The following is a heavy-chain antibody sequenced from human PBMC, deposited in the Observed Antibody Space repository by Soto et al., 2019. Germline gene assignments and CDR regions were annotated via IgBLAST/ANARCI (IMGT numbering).Heavy chain of an antibody. Sequence: QVQLVQSGAEVKKPGASVKVSCKASGYTFTSYYMHWVRQAPGQGLEWMGIINPSGGSTSYAQKCQARXXMXRXXSTSTVYMELSSLRSEDTAVYYCARPRWLQSGFDCWGQGTLVTVSS. D-gene: IGHD5-12*01. CDR1: GYTFTSYY. CDR3: ARPRWLQSGFDC. J-gene: IGHJ4*02. V-gene: IGHV1-46*01. CDR2: INPSGGST.